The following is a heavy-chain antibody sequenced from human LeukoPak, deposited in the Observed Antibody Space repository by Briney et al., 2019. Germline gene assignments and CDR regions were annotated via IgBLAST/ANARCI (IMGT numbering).Heavy chain of an antibody. D-gene: IGHD1-1*01. J-gene: IGHJ4*02. CDR3: ARSGYNWNDVIFFDY. CDR1: GFTFSGYT. CDR2: ISSSSSSI. Sequence: GGSLRLSCAASGFTFSGYTTNWVRQAPGKGVEWVSSISSSSSSIYYADSVKGRFTISRDNAKNSVYLQMNSLRAEDTAVYYCARSGYNWNDVIFFDYWGQGILVTVSS. V-gene: IGHV3-21*01.